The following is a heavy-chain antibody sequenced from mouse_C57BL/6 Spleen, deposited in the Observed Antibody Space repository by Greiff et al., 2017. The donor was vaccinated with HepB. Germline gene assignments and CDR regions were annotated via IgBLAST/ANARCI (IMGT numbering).Heavy chain of an antibody. V-gene: IGHV1-59*01. J-gene: IGHJ2*01. Sequence: QVQLQQPGAELVRPGTSVKLSCKASGYTFTSYWMHWVKQRPGQGLEWIGVIDPSDSYTNYNQKFKGKATLTVDTSSSTAYMQLSSLTSEDSAVYYCANQAPITTVVEGYYFDYWGQGTTLTVSS. CDR2: IDPSDSYT. CDR1: GYTFTSYW. CDR3: ANQAPITTVVEGYYFDY. D-gene: IGHD1-1*01.